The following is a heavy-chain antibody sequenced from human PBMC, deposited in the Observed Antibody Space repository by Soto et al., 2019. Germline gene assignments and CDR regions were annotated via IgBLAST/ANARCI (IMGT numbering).Heavy chain of an antibody. CDR2: ISAYDGNT. CDR3: ARDFYDFESSGDLDAFEI. V-gene: IGHV1-18*04. Sequence: QVQLVQSEAEVKKPGASVKVSCKASGYTFTSHGISWVRQAPGQGLEWLGWISAYDGNTSYAQKFQGRVTMTTDPSTSTSYMELVSLRSADTAVYYCARDFYDFESSGDLDAFEIWGQGTMVTVSS. D-gene: IGHD3-22*01. J-gene: IGHJ3*02. CDR1: GYTFTSHG.